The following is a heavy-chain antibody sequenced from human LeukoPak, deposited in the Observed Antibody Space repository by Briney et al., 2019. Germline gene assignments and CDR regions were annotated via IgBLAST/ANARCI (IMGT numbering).Heavy chain of an antibody. J-gene: IGHJ1*01. CDR3: ARERETYYDSSGYYSDFQH. Sequence: SVKVSCKASGGTFSSYAISWVRQAPGQGLEWMGGIIPIFGTANYAQKFQGRVTITADESTSTAYMELSSLRSEDTAVYYCARERETYYDSSGYYSDFQHWGQGTLVTVSS. D-gene: IGHD3-22*01. CDR2: IIPIFGTA. V-gene: IGHV1-69*13. CDR1: GGTFSSYA.